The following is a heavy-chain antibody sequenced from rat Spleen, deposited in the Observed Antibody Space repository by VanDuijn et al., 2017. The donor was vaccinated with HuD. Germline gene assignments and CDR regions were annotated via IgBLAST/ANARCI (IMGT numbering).Heavy chain of an antibody. CDR1: GFTFSDYY. J-gene: IGHJ4*01. D-gene: IGHD1-11*01. V-gene: IGHV5-25*01. Sequence: EVQLVESGGGLVQPGRSLKLSCAASGFTFSDYYMAWVRQAPTKGLEWVASISPSGGSTYYRDSVKGRFTISRDNAKSTLYLQMNSLRSEDTATYYVTRPTKEDYVMAAWGQGASVTVSS. CDR3: TRPTKEDYVMAA. CDR2: ISPSGGST.